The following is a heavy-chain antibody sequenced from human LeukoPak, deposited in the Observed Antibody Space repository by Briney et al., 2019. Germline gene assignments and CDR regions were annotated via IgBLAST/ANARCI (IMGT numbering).Heavy chain of an antibody. CDR1: GFTFSSYA. CDR3: AKDHSDYDYVWGSYRNNWFDP. V-gene: IGHV3-23*01. Sequence: PGGSLRLSCAASGFTFSSYAMSWVRQAPGKGLEWVSSISGSGGSTYYADSVKGRFTISRDNSKNTLYLQMNSLRAEDTAVYYCAKDHSDYDYVWGSYRNNWFDPWGQGTLVTVSS. CDR2: ISGSGGST. D-gene: IGHD3-16*02. J-gene: IGHJ5*02.